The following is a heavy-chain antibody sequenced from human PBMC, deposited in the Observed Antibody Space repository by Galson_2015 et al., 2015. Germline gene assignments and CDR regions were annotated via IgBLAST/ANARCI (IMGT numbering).Heavy chain of an antibody. J-gene: IGHJ6*02. Sequence: SLRLSCAASGFTFSSYSMNWARQAPGKGLEWVSYISSSSSTIYYADSVKGRFTISRDNAKSSLYLQMNSLRDEDTAVYYCVGALWFGELLFPGGMDVWGQGTTVTVSS. CDR3: VGALWFGELLFPGGMDV. D-gene: IGHD3-10*01. V-gene: IGHV3-48*02. CDR2: ISSSSSTI. CDR1: GFTFSSYS.